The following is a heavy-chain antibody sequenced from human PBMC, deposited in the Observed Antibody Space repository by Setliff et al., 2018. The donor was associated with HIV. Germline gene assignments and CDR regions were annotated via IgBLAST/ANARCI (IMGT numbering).Heavy chain of an antibody. CDR2: IYYTGNT. CDR3: AREIKIPPQGALDY. V-gene: IGHV4-31*03. CDR1: GDSISNGGFY. J-gene: IGHJ4*02. D-gene: IGHD2-2*01. Sequence: SETLSLTCTVSGDSISNGGFYWTWIRQHPGKSLEWIGYIYYTGNTYYNLSLKSRVTMSVDTSKNQFSLKLNSVTAADTAVYYCAREIKIPPQGALDYWGQGMLVTVSS.